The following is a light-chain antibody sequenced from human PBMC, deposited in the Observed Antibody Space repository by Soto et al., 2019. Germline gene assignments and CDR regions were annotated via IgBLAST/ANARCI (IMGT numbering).Light chain of an antibody. Sequence: DIQMTQSPSTLSASVGDRVTITCRASQSLSNRLAWYQQKPGKAPKVLIYDASSLESGVPLRFSGSGSGTDFILTISSLQPDDFATYYCQYYAGVWTFGQGTKVEIK. CDR3: QYYAGVWT. J-gene: IGKJ1*01. V-gene: IGKV1-5*01. CDR2: DAS. CDR1: QSLSNR.